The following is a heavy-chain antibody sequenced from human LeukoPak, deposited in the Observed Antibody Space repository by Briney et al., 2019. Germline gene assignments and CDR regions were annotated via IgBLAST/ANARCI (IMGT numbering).Heavy chain of an antibody. V-gene: IGHV3-74*01. CDR3: AREYSSSAGFDY. J-gene: IGHJ4*02. D-gene: IGHD6-6*01. Sequence: PGGSLRLSCAASGFTFSSYWMHWVRQAPGKGLVWVSRINSDGSSTSYADSVKGRFTISRDNAKNTLYLQMNSLRAEDTAVYYCAREYSSSAGFDYWGQGTLVTVSS. CDR1: GFTFSSYW. CDR2: INSDGSST.